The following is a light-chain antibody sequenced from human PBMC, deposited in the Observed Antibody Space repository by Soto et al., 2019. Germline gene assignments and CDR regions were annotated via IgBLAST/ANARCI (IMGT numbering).Light chain of an antibody. CDR2: VAS. V-gene: IGKV1-33*01. CDR3: HQYDNPPLT. J-gene: IGKJ3*01. CDR1: QDISNY. Sequence: DIQMTQSPSSLSASVGDRVTITCQASQDISNYLNWYQQKPGKTPKLLIYVASNLETGVPSRFSGSGSQTDFTFTISSLQRDGIATYDCHQYDNPPLTFGPGTNVDIK.